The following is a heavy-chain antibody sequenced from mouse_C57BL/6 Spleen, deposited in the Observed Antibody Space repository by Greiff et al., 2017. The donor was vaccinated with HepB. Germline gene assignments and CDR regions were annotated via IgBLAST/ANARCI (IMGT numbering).Heavy chain of an antibody. CDR2: IDPSDSET. CDR3: ARGGTGTWFAY. Sequence: QVQLQQSGAELVRPGSSVKLSCKASGYTFTSYWMHWVKQRPIQGLEWIGNIDPSDSETHYNQKFKDKATLTVDKSSSTAYMQRSSLTSEDSAVYYCARGGTGTWFAYWGQGTLVTVSA. V-gene: IGHV1-52*01. D-gene: IGHD4-1*01. J-gene: IGHJ3*01. CDR1: GYTFTSYW.